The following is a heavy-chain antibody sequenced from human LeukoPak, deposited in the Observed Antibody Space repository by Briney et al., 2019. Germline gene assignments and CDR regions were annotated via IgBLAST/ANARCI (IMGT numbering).Heavy chain of an antibody. D-gene: IGHD2-2*02. CDR3: ARGRGYCSSTSCYMGFDY. Sequence: SETLSLTCTVSGGSISSSSYYWGWIRQPPGKGLERIGSIYYSGSTYYNPSLKSRVTISVDTSKNQFSLKLSSVTAAGTAVYYCARGRGYCSSTSCYMGFDYWGQGTLVTVSS. J-gene: IGHJ4*02. CDR1: GGSISSSSYY. CDR2: IYYSGST. V-gene: IGHV4-39*07.